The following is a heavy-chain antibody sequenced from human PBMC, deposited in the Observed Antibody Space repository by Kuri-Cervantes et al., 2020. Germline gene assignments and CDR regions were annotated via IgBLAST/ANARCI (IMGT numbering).Heavy chain of an antibody. CDR1: GGSISSGGYY. Sequence: SETLSLTCTVSGGSISSGGYYWSWIRQHPGKGLEWIGYIYYSGSTYYNPSLKSRVTISVDTSKNQFSLKLSSVTAADTAVYYCARPVMYYYDSSGADAFDIWGQGTMVTVSS. CDR3: ARPVMYYYDSSGADAFDI. D-gene: IGHD3-22*01. J-gene: IGHJ3*02. CDR2: IYYSGST. V-gene: IGHV4-31*03.